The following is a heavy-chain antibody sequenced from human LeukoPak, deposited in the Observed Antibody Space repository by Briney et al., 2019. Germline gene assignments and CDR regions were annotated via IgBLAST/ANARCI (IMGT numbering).Heavy chain of an antibody. D-gene: IGHD4-23*01. CDR2: ISSNGGST. Sequence: GGSLRLSCAASGFTFSSYAMHWVRQAPGKGLEYVSAISSNGGSTYYANSVKGRFTISRDNSKNTLYLQMGSLRAEDTAVYYCAKTTVVPGYYWGQGTLVTVSS. J-gene: IGHJ4*02. CDR1: GFTFSSYA. V-gene: IGHV3-64*01. CDR3: AKTTVVPGYY.